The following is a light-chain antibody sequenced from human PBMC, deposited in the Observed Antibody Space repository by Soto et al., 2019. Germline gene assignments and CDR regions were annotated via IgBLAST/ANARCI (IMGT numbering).Light chain of an antibody. CDR1: TSSIGSNY. J-gene: IGLJ2*01. CDR3: AAWDDSLSGLV. Sequence: QSVLTQPPSASGTPGQRVTISCSGSTSSIGSNYVYWYQQLPGTAPKLLIYSNNQRPSGVPDRFSGSKSGTSASLAISGLRSEDEADYHCAAWDDSLSGLVFAEGPSSPS. V-gene: IGLV1-47*01. CDR2: SNN.